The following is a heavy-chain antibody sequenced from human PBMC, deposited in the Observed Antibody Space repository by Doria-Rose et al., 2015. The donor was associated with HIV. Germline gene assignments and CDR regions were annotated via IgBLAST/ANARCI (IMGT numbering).Heavy chain of an antibody. Sequence: QVTLKESGPVLVKPTETLTLTCTVSGVSLSSPGMGVSWIRQPPGKALEWRANIFSDDERSYKTSLTSRLTISRGTSKSQVVLTMTDMDPVDTATYYCARIKSSRWYHKYYFDFWGQGTLVIVSA. V-gene: IGHV2-26*01. J-gene: IGHJ4*02. CDR2: IFSDDER. D-gene: IGHD6-13*01. CDR1: GVSLSSPGMG. CDR3: ARIKSSRWYHKYYFDF.